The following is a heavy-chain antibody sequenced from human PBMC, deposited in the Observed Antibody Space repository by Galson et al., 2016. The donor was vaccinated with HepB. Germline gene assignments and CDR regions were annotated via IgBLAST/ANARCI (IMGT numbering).Heavy chain of an antibody. D-gene: IGHD6-19*01. CDR3: ARRHYSGWYNYFDF. V-gene: IGHV4-39*01. J-gene: IGHJ4*02. CDR2: VYYSGST. Sequence: LSLPCTVSGGSIHIISFYWDWIRQPPGKGLEWIGSVYYSGSTNYHPSLKSRVTISEDTAKNQFSLKLNAVTAADTAVYFCARRHYSGWYNYFDFWGQGTLVTVSS. CDR1: GGSIHIISFY.